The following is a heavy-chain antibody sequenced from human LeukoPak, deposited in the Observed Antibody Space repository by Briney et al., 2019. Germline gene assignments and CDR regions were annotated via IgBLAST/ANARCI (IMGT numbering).Heavy chain of an antibody. CDR3: AKDTPKYCSGGSCYYAYYFDY. J-gene: IGHJ4*02. V-gene: IGHV3-23*01. D-gene: IGHD2-15*01. CDR1: GFTFSSYA. CDR2: ISGSGGST. Sequence: PGRSLRLSCAASGFTFSSYAMSWVRQAPGKGLEWVSAISGSGGSTYYADSVKGRFTISRDNSKNTLYLQMNSLRAEDTAVYYCAKDTPKYCSGGSCYYAYYFDYWGQGTLVTVSS.